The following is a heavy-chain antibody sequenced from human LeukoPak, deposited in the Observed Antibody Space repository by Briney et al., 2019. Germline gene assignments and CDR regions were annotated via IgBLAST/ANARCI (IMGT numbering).Heavy chain of an antibody. CDR1: GFTFSSLN. Sequence: GGSLRLSCAAAGFTFSSLNMNWVRQPPGKGLEWVSYITSSGSIYYADSVKGRFTISRDNAKNSLFLQMNSLRDEDTAVYYCARRFDSWGRGTLVTVSS. CDR3: ARRFDS. CDR2: ITSSGSI. V-gene: IGHV3-48*02. J-gene: IGHJ5*01.